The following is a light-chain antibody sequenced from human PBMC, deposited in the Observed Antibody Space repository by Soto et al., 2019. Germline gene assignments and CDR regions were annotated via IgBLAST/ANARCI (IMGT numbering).Light chain of an antibody. Sequence: PGERATLSCRASQSVRSSYLAWYQQTPGQTPRLLIYAASSRATGIPDRFSGSGSGTDFSLTISRLEAEDFAVYYCQQYGSSPRTFGQGTKVDIK. CDR2: AAS. V-gene: IGKV3-20*01. J-gene: IGKJ1*01. CDR3: QQYGSSPRT. CDR1: QSVRSSY.